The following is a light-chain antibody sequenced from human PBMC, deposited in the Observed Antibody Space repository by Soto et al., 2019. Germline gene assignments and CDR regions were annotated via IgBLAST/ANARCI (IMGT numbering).Light chain of an antibody. J-gene: IGKJ1*01. CDR2: GAS. V-gene: IGKV3-15*01. Sequence: EIVMTQSPVILSVSPGETATLSCRASQSVSSNLAWYQQKPGQAPRLLIYGASTRATDIPARFSGSGSGTEFTLTISSLQSEDFAVYYCQQYNNCWTFGQGTKVEIQ. CDR1: QSVSSN. CDR3: QQYNNCWT.